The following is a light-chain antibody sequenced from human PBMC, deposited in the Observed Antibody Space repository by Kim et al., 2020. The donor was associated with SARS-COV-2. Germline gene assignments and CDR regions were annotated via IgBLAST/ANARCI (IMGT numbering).Light chain of an antibody. CDR1: QRNDTS. Sequence: LSAIVGDRVTITCRASQRNDTSLAWFQQRSGKAPKVLIYRASNLESGVPSRFSGSGSGTEFNLTISSLQPDDFATYYCQQYYRYSSFGQGTKLEI. CDR2: RAS. J-gene: IGKJ2*01. V-gene: IGKV1-5*03. CDR3: QQYYRYSS.